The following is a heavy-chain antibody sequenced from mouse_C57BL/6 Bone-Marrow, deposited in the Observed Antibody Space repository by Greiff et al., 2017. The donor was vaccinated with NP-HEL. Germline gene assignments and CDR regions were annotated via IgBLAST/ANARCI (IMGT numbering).Heavy chain of an antibody. V-gene: IGHV14-4*01. J-gene: IGHJ2*01. Sequence: VQLQQSGAELVRPGASVKLSCTASGFNIKDDYMHWVKQRPEQGLEGIGWIDPENGDHECASKVQGKATITADTSSNTAYLQLSSLTSEDTAVYYCTTLIYFDYWGQGTTLTVSS. CDR2: IDPENGDH. CDR3: TTLIYFDY. CDR1: GFNIKDDY.